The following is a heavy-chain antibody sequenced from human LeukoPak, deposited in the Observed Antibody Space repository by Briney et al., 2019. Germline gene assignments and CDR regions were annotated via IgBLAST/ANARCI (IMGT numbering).Heavy chain of an antibody. V-gene: IGHV3-30-3*01. CDR1: GFTFSSYA. CDR2: ISYDGSNK. Sequence: ERSLRLSCAASGFTFSSYAMHWVRQAPGKGLEWVAVISYDGSNKYYADSVKGRFTISRDNSKNTLYLQMNSLRAEDTAVYYCARDPQWLFTFDIWGQGTMVTVSS. J-gene: IGHJ3*02. CDR3: ARDPQWLFTFDI. D-gene: IGHD6-19*01.